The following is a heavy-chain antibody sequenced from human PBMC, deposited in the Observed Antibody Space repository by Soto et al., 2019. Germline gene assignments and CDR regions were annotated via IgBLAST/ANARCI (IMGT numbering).Heavy chain of an antibody. D-gene: IGHD3-3*01. V-gene: IGHV3-23*01. CDR1: GFTFNSYA. CDR2: ISGNGRKT. J-gene: IGHJ6*02. CDR3: VKDLNYDFWSGYHYYVLEN. Sequence: EVQLLESGGGLSLPGGSLRLSCAASGFTFNSYAMTWVRQAPGKGLEWVAGISGNGRKTSYADSVKGRFSISRDNSKKTLFLDVNSLRAEDTAIYYCVKDLNYDFWSGYHYYVLENWGQGTTVTVTS.